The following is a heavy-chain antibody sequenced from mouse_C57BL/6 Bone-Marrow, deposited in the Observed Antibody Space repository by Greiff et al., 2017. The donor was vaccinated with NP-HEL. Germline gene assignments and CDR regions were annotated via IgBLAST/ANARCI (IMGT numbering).Heavy chain of an antibody. D-gene: IGHD4-1*01. J-gene: IGHJ3*01. CDR1: GFSLTSYG. CDR2: IWSGGST. Sequence: VMLAESGPGLVQPSQSLSITCTVSGFSLTSYGVHWVRQSPGKGLEWLGVIWSGGSTDYNAAFISRLSISKDNSKSQVFFKMNSLQADDTAIYYCARLGRFAYWGQGTLVTVSA. CDR3: ARLGRFAY. V-gene: IGHV2-2*01.